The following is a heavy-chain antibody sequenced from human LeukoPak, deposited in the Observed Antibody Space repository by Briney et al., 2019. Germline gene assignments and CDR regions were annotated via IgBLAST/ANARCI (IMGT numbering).Heavy chain of an antibody. CDR1: GFIFGTYS. CDR3: ARRAGEYSHPYDY. D-gene: IGHD4-17*01. V-gene: IGHV3-53*01. CDR2: IYSGGNT. J-gene: IGHJ4*02. Sequence: PGGSLRLSCAASGFIFGTYSMNWVRQAPGKGLEWVSFIYSGGNTHYSDSVKGRFTISRDNSKNTLYLQMNSLRAEDTAVYYCARRAGEYSHPYDYWGQGTLVTVSS.